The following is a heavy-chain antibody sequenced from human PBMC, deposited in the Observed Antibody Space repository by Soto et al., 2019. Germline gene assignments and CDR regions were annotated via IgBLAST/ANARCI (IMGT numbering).Heavy chain of an antibody. CDR2: ILPAESET. CDR3: ERLIMRSNRTNQGLFDP. J-gene: IGHJ5*02. V-gene: IGHV5-51*01. Sequence: GCLKVSCKGSGYSFTGDWICWVSPMPGKNLEWMGVILPAESETRYSRSFEGQVTISADKSISNGYLEWSSLKAWDNAMYFCERLIMRSNRTNQGLFDPWGQGTLVTVSS. D-gene: IGHD1-7*01. CDR1: GYSFTGDW.